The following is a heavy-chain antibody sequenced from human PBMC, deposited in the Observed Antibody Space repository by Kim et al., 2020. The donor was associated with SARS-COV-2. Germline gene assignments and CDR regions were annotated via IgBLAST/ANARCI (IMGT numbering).Heavy chain of an antibody. Sequence: SETLSLTCTVSGGSISSVGYYWSWIRQHPGKGLEWIGYIYYSGSTYYNPFLKSRVNITVDTTKNQFHLKLSSVTAADTAVYYCAGDPLKNPVPLGYYYYYGMDVWGPGTTVTVSS. CDR1: GGSISSVGYY. CDR2: IYYSGST. CDR3: AGDPLKNPVPLGYYYYYGMDV. J-gene: IGHJ6*02. V-gene: IGHV4-31*03.